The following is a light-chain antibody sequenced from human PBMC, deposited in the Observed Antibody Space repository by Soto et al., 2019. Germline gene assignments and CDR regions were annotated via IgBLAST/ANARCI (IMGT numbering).Light chain of an antibody. V-gene: IGKV1-12*01. Sequence: EIQLTQSPSSLSSSVGDRVTLTCRASQSISTWLAWYQHKPGQAPKLLIYAASSWQSGVPSRFSGSGSGTDCTLFISSMQTEDFANSDCHHADRFRLMIFGHGTRLEIK. CDR1: QSISTW. CDR3: HHADRFRLMI. J-gene: IGKJ5*01. CDR2: AAS.